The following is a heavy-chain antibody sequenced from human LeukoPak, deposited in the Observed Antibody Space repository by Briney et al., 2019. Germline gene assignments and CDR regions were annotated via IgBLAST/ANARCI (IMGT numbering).Heavy chain of an antibody. J-gene: IGHJ4*02. CDR3: AKGGDYFDY. Sequence: QPGGSLRLSCVASRFTFNTYAVNWVRQAPGKGLEWVSAISSNADITYYADSVRGRFTISRDNSKNTLYLQMNSLRAEDTAVYYCAKGGDYFDYWGQGTLVTVSS. CDR1: RFTFNTYA. CDR2: ISSNADIT. V-gene: IGHV3-23*01.